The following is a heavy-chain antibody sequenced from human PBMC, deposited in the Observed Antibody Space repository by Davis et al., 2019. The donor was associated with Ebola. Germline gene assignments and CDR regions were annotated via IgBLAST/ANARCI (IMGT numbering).Heavy chain of an antibody. D-gene: IGHD3-10*01. J-gene: IGHJ4*02. Sequence: ASVKVSCKASGYTFTSYYMHWVRQAPGQGLEWMGWINPNSGGTNYAQKFQGWVTMTRDTSISTAYMELSRLRSDDTAVYYCARWSHYYGSGSYYSFDYWGQGTLVTVSS. V-gene: IGHV1-2*04. CDR2: INPNSGGT. CDR1: GYTFTSYY. CDR3: ARWSHYYGSGSYYSFDY.